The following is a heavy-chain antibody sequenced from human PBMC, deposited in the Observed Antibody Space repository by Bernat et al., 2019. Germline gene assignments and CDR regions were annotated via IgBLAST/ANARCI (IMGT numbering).Heavy chain of an antibody. V-gene: IGHV1-2*04. CDR2: INPNSGGT. Sequence: QVQLVQSGAEVKKPGASVKVSCKASGYTFTGYYMHWVRQAPGQGLEWMGWINPNSGGTNYAQKLQGWVTMTRDKSISTAYMELSRLRSDDTAVYYGARGDRNGQQLVSFDPWGQGTLVTVSS. J-gene: IGHJ5*02. CDR3: ARGDRNGQQLVSFDP. D-gene: IGHD6-6*01. CDR1: GYTFTGYY.